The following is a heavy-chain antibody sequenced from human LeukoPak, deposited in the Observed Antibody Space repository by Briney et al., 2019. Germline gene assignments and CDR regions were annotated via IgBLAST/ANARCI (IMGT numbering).Heavy chain of an antibody. CDR3: ARDGHGTVPLDS. D-gene: IGHD1-1*01. CDR2: ITVDGCT. Sequence: GGSLRLSCAASGFIFSSYWMHWVRQAPGKGLMWVSRITVDGCTIYADSVKGRFTISRDNAKNTVFLEMNSLRVEDTAVYYCARDGHGTVPLDSWGQGTLVSVSS. CDR1: GFIFSSYW. J-gene: IGHJ4*02. V-gene: IGHV3-74*01.